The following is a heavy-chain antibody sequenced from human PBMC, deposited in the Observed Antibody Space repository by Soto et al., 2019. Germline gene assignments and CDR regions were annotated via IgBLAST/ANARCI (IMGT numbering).Heavy chain of an antibody. Sequence: GGSLRLSCAASGFTFSSYSMNWVRQAPGKGLEWVSSISSSSSYIYYAGSVKGRFTISRDNAKNSLYLQMNSLRAEDTAVYYCARDPSYDFWSGYYKNWFDPWGQGTLVTVSS. D-gene: IGHD3-3*01. CDR2: ISSSSSYI. J-gene: IGHJ5*02. CDR1: GFTFSSYS. V-gene: IGHV3-21*01. CDR3: ARDPSYDFWSGYYKNWFDP.